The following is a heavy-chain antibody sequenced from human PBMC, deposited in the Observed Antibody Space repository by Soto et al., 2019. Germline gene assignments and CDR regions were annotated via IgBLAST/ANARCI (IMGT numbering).Heavy chain of an antibody. V-gene: IGHV3-23*01. Sequence: GGSLRLSCAASGLTFSSHVMSWVRQAPGKGLEWVSVISGSGGTTYYADSVKGRFTISRDNSKNTLFLQMNSLRDEDTAVYYYAQNRGDPTMDVWGQGTTVTVSS. CDR2: ISGSGGTT. CDR1: GLTFSSHV. J-gene: IGHJ6*02. D-gene: IGHD2-21*01. CDR3: AQNRGDPTMDV.